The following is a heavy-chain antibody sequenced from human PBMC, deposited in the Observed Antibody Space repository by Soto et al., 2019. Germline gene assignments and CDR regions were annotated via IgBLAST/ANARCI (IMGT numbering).Heavy chain of an antibody. V-gene: IGHV3-23*01. Sequence: EVQLSESGGGLVQPGGSLRLSCAPSGFTFSSYAMNWVRQAPGKGLEWVSGISGSGGSTFYADSVKGRFTISRDNSKNTLSLQMNSLRAEDTALYYCAKGGSGSYPNYWGQGTLVTVSS. J-gene: IGHJ4*02. CDR2: ISGSGGST. CDR3: AKGGSGSYPNY. CDR1: GFTFSSYA. D-gene: IGHD1-26*01.